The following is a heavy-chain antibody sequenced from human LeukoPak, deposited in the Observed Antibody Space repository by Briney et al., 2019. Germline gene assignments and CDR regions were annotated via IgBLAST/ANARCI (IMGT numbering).Heavy chain of an antibody. CDR1: GYTFTAWY. D-gene: IGHD1-1*01. V-gene: IGHV1-2*02. CDR3: ARPGNWWFDP. J-gene: IGHJ5*02. CDR2: IDPNSGGA. Sequence: GASVKVSCKASGYTFTAWYIHWVRQAPGQGLEWMGWIDPNSGGATYAQKFQGRVTMTRDTSISTAYMELSSLRSDGTAVYYCARPGNWWFDPWGQGTLVTVSS.